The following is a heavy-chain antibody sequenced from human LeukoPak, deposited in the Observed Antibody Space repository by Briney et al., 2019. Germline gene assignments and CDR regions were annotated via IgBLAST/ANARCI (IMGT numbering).Heavy chain of an antibody. D-gene: IGHD1-26*01. V-gene: IGHV1-46*01. CDR1: GYTFTSYY. J-gene: IGHJ4*02. CDR2: INPSGGST. Sequence: GASVKVSCKASGYTFTSYYMHWVRQAPGQGLEWMGIINPSGGSTSYAQKFQGRVTMTEDTSTDTAYMELSSLRSEDTAVYYCATGPAAGSGAPDYWGQGTLVTVSS. CDR3: ATGPAAGSGAPDY.